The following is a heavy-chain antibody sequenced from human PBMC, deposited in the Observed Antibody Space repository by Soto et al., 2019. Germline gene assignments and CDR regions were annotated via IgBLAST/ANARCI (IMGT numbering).Heavy chain of an antibody. D-gene: IGHD3-16*01. J-gene: IGHJ4*02. CDR3: ARDLGGPDY. V-gene: IGHV3-74*03. CDR1: GFSLSPYW. CDR2: LSSDGFGA. Sequence: EVHLEESGGGLVQPGGSLRLSCAASGFSLSPYWMHWVRQVPGRGLEWVARLSSDGFGAAYADSVKGRFFISRDIARNTRSLQMNRRRADDTAVYYCARDLGGPDYWGRGPSVTVSS.